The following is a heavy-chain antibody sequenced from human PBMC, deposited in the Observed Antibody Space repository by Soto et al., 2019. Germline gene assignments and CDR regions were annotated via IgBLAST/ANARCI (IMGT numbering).Heavy chain of an antibody. Sequence: GASVKVSCKASGGTFSSYAISWVRQAPGQGLEWMGWIIAINGTTNYAQKLQGRVTITTDTSTSTAYMELRSLRSDDTAVYYCARDLTWSFDYWGRGTLVTVSS. CDR1: GGTFSSYA. CDR2: IIAINGTT. D-gene: IGHD2-8*02. V-gene: IGHV1-18*01. CDR3: ARDLTWSFDY. J-gene: IGHJ4*02.